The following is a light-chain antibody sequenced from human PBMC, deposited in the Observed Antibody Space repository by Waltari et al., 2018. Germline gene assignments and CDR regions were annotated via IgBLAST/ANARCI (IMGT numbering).Light chain of an antibody. V-gene: IGLV2-23*01. Sequence: QSALTQPASVSGSPGQSITISCPGTSSDVGNYNFYLWYQQHPGKAPKLMISAGSKRPSGVSNRFSGSKSGNTASLTISGLQAEDEADYYCCSYAGSSTYVFGTGTKVTVL. CDR2: AGS. J-gene: IGLJ1*01. CDR1: SSDVGNYNF. CDR3: CSYAGSSTYV.